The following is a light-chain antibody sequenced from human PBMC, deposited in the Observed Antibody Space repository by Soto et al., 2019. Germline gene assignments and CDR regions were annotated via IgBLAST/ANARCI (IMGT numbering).Light chain of an antibody. CDR1: SSNIGSNS. CDR2: SDN. CDR3: ATWDDTLNGRV. J-gene: IGLJ3*02. V-gene: IGLV1-44*01. Sequence: QSVLPQPPSASGTPGQRVTISCSGSSSNIGSNSVNWYHQVAGTAPKLLIHSDNQRPSGVPDRFSGSKSGTSASLAISGLQSGDEADYYCATWDDTLNGRVFGGGTKVTVL.